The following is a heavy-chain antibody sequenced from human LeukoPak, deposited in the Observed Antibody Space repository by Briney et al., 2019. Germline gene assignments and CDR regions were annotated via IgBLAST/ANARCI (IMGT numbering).Heavy chain of an antibody. CDR1: GGSFSGYY. D-gene: IGHD4-23*01. Sequence: SETLSLTRAVYGGSFSGYYWSWIRQPPGKGLEWIGRIYSSGSTNYNPSLKSRVSMSVDTSKNQFSLKLTSVTAADTAVYYCARGGKATVVTMWGQGILVTVSS. V-gene: IGHV4-59*10. J-gene: IGHJ4*02. CDR2: IYSSGST. CDR3: ARGGKATVVTM.